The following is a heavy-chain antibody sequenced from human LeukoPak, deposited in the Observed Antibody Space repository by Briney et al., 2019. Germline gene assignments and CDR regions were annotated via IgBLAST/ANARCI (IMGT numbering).Heavy chain of an antibody. CDR1: GFTFSDYR. V-gene: IGHV3-23*01. Sequence: RTGGSLRLSCAASGFTFSDYRMNWVRQAPGKGLEWVSAISGSGGSTYYADSVKGRFTISRDNSKNTLYLQMNSLRAEDTAIYYCAKGDWNYVNYYYYMDVWGKGTTVTVSS. J-gene: IGHJ6*03. CDR3: AKGDWNYVNYYYYMDV. CDR2: ISGSGGST. D-gene: IGHD1-7*01.